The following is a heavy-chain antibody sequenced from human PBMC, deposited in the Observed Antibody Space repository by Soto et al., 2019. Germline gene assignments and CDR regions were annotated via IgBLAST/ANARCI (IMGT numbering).Heavy chain of an antibody. CDR1: GYSFTSYW. J-gene: IGHJ4*02. Sequence: GESLQISCKGSGYSFTSYWIGWVRQMPGKGLEWMGIIYPGDSDTRYSPSFQGQVTISADKSISTAYLQWSSLKASDTAMYYCARLGAYCGGDCHTYFDYWGQGTLVTVSS. CDR2: IYPGDSDT. D-gene: IGHD2-21*02. V-gene: IGHV5-51*01. CDR3: ARLGAYCGGDCHTYFDY.